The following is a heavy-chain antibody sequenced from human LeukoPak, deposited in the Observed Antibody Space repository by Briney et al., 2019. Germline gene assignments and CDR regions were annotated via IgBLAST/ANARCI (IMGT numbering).Heavy chain of an antibody. V-gene: IGHV3-21*01. J-gene: IGHJ4*02. CDR3: AKDQGGYYDFWSGYSSEYFDY. CDR2: ISSSSSYI. Sequence: GGSLRLSCAASGFTFSSYSMNWVRQAPGKGLEWVSSISSSSSYIYYADSVKGRFTISRDNSKNTLYLQMNSLRAEDTAVYYCAKDQGGYYDFWSGYSSEYFDYWGQGTLVTVSS. D-gene: IGHD3-3*01. CDR1: GFTFSSYS.